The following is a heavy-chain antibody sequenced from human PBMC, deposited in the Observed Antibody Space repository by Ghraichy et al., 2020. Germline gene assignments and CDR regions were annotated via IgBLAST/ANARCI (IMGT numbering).Heavy chain of an antibody. Sequence: SLNISCTVSGGSISSGSYYWSWIRQPAGKGLEWIGRIYTSWSTNYNPSLKSRVNISVDTSKNQFSLKLSSVTAADTAVYYCARLLRLLNYFYYWGQGTLVTVSS. CDR2: IYTSWST. CDR3: ARLLRLLNYFYY. D-gene: IGHD5-12*01. J-gene: IGHJ4*02. CDR1: GGSISSGSYY. V-gene: IGHV4-61*02.